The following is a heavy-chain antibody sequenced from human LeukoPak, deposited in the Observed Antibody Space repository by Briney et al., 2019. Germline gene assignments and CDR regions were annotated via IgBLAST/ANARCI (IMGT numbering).Heavy chain of an antibody. CDR2: MNPHSGNT. Sequence: ASVKVSCKASGYTFSSNDINWVRQATGQGLEWMGWMNPHSGNTGYAQKFQGRVTITRNSSISTAYMELSSLRSEDTAVYYCARASSDYSLSWFDPWGQGTLVTVSS. CDR1: GYTFSSND. CDR3: ARASSDYSLSWFDP. J-gene: IGHJ5*02. D-gene: IGHD3-22*01. V-gene: IGHV1-8*01.